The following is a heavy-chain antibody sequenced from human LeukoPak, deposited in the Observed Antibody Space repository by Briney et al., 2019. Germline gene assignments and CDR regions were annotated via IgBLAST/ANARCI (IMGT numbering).Heavy chain of an antibody. D-gene: IGHD5-24*01. V-gene: IGHV3-33*01. CDR2: IWYDGSNE. J-gene: IGHJ4*02. Sequence: GGSLRLSCTASGFTFRTYGIVWVRQAPGKGLERVAVIWYDGSNENYADSVKGRFTISRDNSKSTLFLQMNSLRAEDTAVYYCARNAYNYGGFDYWGLGTLVTVSS. CDR1: GFTFRTYG. CDR3: ARNAYNYGGFDY.